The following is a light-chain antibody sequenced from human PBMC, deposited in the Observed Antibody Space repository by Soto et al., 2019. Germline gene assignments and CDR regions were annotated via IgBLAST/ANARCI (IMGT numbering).Light chain of an antibody. V-gene: IGKV3-15*01. CDR2: GGS. CDR1: QSVNSN. J-gene: IGKJ4*01. CDR3: QQYNNWPLT. Sequence: EIVMTQSPATLSVSPGERATLSCRASQSVNSNLGWYQQKPGQATRLVIYGGSTRATGIPARFSGSGSGTEFTLTISSLQSEDFAGYYCQQYNNWPLTFGGGTKVEIK.